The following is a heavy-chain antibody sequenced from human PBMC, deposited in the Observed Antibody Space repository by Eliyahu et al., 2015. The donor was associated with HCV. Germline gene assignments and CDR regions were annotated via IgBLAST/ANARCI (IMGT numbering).Heavy chain of an antibody. V-gene: IGHV4-59*01. D-gene: IGHD6-19*01. CDR2: IHYSGST. CDR1: GGSITTYY. CDR3: ASGGGGIAVAGTGGWFDP. Sequence: QVQLQESGPGLVKPSETLSLTCTXSGGSITTYYWSWXRQPPGKGLEWIGYIHYSGSTNNNPSLKSRVTISVDTSKNQFSLNLTSVTAADTAVYYCASGGGGIAVAGTGGWFDPWGQGTLVTVSS. J-gene: IGHJ5*02.